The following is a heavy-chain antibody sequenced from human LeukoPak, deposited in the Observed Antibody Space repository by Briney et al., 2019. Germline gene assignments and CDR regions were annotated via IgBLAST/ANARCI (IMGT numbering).Heavy chain of an antibody. CDR3: ARWYCSGGSCYLGNLDY. J-gene: IGHJ4*02. CDR2: INGDGSTT. CDR1: GFTFSRYW. Sequence: GGSLRLSCAASGFTFSRYWMHWVRQAPGKGLEWVSRINGDGSTTTCADSVKGRFTISRDNAKNTLYLQMSSLRAEDTAVYYCARWYCSGGSCYLGNLDYWGQGTLVTVSS. D-gene: IGHD2-15*01. V-gene: IGHV3-74*01.